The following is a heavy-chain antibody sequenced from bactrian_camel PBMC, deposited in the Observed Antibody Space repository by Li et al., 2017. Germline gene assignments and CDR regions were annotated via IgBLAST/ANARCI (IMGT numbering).Heavy chain of an antibody. CDR1: GLDISTCL. Sequence: HVQLVESGGGSVQAGGSLKLSCKASGLDISTCLMGWYREVAGKQRVPLSTISFDGTTTYDDSVKGRFTISQDNAAAMLFLQMNSLKPQDTGTYYCAARRDGRRCVGAAPPEYFNFWGQGTQVTVS. V-gene: IGHV3S53*01. J-gene: IGHJ6*01. CDR2: ISFDGTT. CDR3: AARRDGRRCVGAAPPEYFNF. D-gene: IGHD6*01.